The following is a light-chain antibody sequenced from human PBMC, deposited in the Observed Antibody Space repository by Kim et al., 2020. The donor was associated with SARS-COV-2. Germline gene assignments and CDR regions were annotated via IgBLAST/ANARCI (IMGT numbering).Light chain of an antibody. Sequence: QPVLTQSPSASASLGASVKLTCTLSSGYRNYAIAWHQQQPEKGPRYLMKVNSDGSHSKGDGIPDRFSGSSSGAERHLTISSLQSEDEADYYCQTWGAAIQGVFGGGTQLTVL. CDR3: QTWGAAIQGV. CDR1: SGYRNYA. J-gene: IGLJ3*02. CDR2: VNSDGSH. V-gene: IGLV4-69*01.